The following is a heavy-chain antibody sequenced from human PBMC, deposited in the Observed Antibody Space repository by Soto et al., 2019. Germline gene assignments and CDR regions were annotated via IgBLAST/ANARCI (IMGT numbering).Heavy chain of an antibody. CDR3: AGRDCSGTNCYYLDYYYMDV. Sequence: QVQLQESGPGLVRPSETLSLTCTVSGGSFSRYYWTWLRQSPGKGLEWIGYIYYSGSTDYNPSLRGRLAISIDTSKNQFSLRLNSMTAADTAVYYCAGRDCSGTNCYYLDYYYMDVWGKGTTVTVSS. V-gene: IGHV4-59*08. J-gene: IGHJ6*03. CDR2: IYYSGST. D-gene: IGHD2-2*01. CDR1: GGSFSRYY.